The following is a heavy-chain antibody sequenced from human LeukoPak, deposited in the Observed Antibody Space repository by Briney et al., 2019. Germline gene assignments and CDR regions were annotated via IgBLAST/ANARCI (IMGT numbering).Heavy chain of an antibody. CDR1: GDSISSNN. Sequence: PSGTLSLTCVVSGDSISSNNWWSWVRQAPGKGLEWVSIIYSGGSTYYADSVKGRFTISRDNSKNTLYLQMNSLRAEDTAVYYCASYRYGSSFAFDIWGQGTMVTVSS. V-gene: IGHV3-66*01. J-gene: IGHJ3*02. D-gene: IGHD6-6*01. CDR3: ASYRYGSSFAFDI. CDR2: IYSGGST.